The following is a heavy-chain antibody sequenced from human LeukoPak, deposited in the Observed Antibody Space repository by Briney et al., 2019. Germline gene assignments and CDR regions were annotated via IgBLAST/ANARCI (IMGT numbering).Heavy chain of an antibody. Sequence: SETLSLTCTVSGGSITSSTYYWGWIRQPPGKGLEWIGIIYYTGNTHYNPSLKSRVTISVDTSKNQFSLKLSSVTAADTAVYYCARPHSSSWYGHNWFDPWGQGTLVTVSS. J-gene: IGHJ5*02. CDR1: GGSITSSTYY. V-gene: IGHV4-39*07. D-gene: IGHD6-13*01. CDR3: ARPHSSSWYGHNWFDP. CDR2: IYYTGNT.